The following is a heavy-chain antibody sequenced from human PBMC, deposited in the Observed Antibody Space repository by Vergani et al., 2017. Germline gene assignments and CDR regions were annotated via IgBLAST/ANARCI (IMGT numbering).Heavy chain of an antibody. Sequence: VQLVESGGGLVQPGGSLRLSCAASGFTFSDYYMSWIRQAPGKGLEWVSYISSSGSTIYYADSVKGRVTISRDNAQNSLYLQMNSLRAEDTAVYYCARAPWELHYWYFDLWGRGTLVTVSS. V-gene: IGHV3-11*01. CDR2: ISSSGSTI. CDR3: ARAPWELHYWYFDL. CDR1: GFTFSDYY. J-gene: IGHJ2*01. D-gene: IGHD1-26*01.